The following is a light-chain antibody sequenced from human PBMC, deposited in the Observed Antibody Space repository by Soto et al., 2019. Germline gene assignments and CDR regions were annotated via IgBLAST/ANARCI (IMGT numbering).Light chain of an antibody. CDR2: DAS. V-gene: IGKV1-5*01. Sequence: DIQMTQSPSTLSAFVGERVALTCLASQSISSWLAWYQQKPGKAPKLLIYDASSLESGVPSRFSGSGSGTEFTLTISSLQPDDFATYYCQHYNSYSEAFGQGTKVDI. CDR3: QHYNSYSEA. J-gene: IGKJ1*01. CDR1: QSISSW.